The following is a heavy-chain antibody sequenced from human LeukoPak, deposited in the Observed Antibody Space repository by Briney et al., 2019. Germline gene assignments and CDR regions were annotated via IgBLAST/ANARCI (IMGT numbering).Heavy chain of an antibody. V-gene: IGHV3-23*01. CDR2: IRPSGDNT. CDR3: ARVAGWHWFDP. CDR1: GFTFNTYS. Sequence: GGSLRLSCAASGFTFNTYSMNWVRQAPGRGLEWVSSIRPSGDNTYYGDSVKGRFTISRDNSKNTVYLQMNNMRVDDTAVYYCARVAGWHWFDPWGQGTLVTVSS. D-gene: IGHD6-19*01. J-gene: IGHJ5*02.